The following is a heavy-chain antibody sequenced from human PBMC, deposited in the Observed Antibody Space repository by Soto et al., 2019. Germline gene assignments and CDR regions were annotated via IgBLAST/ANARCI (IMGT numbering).Heavy chain of an antibody. CDR2: IIPICGTA. D-gene: IGHD6-19*01. CDR1: GGTFSSYA. V-gene: IGHV1-69*01. CDR3: AGDVPRSSADP. J-gene: IGHJ5*02. Sequence: QVQLVQSGAEVKQPGSSVKVSCKASGGTFSSYAITWVRQAPGQGLEWMGGIIPICGTANYAQKFQGRFTITADESLTTAYMELSSLRSDDTDVYYCAGDVPRSSADPLGQGTLVTVSS.